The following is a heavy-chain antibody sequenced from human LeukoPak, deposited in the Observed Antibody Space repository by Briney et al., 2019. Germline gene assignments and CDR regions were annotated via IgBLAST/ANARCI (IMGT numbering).Heavy chain of an antibody. CDR1: GGSISSYY. CDR3: ARASGTYYDSSVGTFDI. CDR2: VYQSGAT. D-gene: IGHD3-22*01. V-gene: IGHV4-59*08. Sequence: SETLSLTCSVSGGSISSYYWSWIRQPPGKGLEWIGSVYQSGATYYNPSLKSRVTISVDTSKNQFSLKLSSVTAADTAVYYCARASGTYYDSSVGTFDIWGQGTMVTVSS. J-gene: IGHJ3*02.